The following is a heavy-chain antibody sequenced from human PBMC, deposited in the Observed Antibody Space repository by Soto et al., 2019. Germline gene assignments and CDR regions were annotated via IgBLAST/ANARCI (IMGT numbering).Heavy chain of an antibody. D-gene: IGHD3-3*01. J-gene: IGHJ4*02. CDR3: ARSSLGILRFLEWSFDY. Sequence: GGSLRLSCAASGFSFSTYTMSWVRQAPGKGLEWVSSISSSSSYIYYSDSMKGRFTISRDNAKNSLFLQTNSLRLEDTAVYYCARSSLGILRFLEWSFDYWGQGTLVTVSS. CDR2: ISSSSSYI. CDR1: GFSFSTYT. V-gene: IGHV3-21*01.